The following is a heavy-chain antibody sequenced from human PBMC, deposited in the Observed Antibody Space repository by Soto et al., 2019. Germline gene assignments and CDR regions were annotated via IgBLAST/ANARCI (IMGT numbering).Heavy chain of an antibody. J-gene: IGHJ6*02. Sequence: GGSLRLSCAASGFTFSSYSMNLVRQAPGKGLEWVSSISSSSSYIYYADSVKGRFTISRDNAKNSLYLQMNSLRAEDTAVYYCARVWTLFYYGMDVWGQGTTVTVSS. CDR3: ARVWTLFYYGMDV. CDR2: ISSSSSYI. D-gene: IGHD3-10*01. CDR1: GFTFSSYS. V-gene: IGHV3-21*01.